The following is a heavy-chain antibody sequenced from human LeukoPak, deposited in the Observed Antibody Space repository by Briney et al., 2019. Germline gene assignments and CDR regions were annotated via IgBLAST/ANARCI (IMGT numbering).Heavy chain of an antibody. V-gene: IGHV3-21*01. J-gene: IGHJ5*02. CDR3: ARVVNWFDP. D-gene: IGHD2-15*01. Sequence: PGGSLRLSCAASGFTFSRYSMNWVRQAPGKGLEWVSSISSSGSYIYYLDSVRGRFTISRDNAKNSLYLQMNSLRAEDTAVYYCARVVNWFDPWGQGTLVTVSS. CDR2: ISSSGSYI. CDR1: GFTFSRYS.